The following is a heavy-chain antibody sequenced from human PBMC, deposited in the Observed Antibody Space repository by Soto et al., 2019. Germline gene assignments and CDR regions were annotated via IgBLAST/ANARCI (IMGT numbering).Heavy chain of an antibody. CDR3: ARGELELLRYFHYGMDV. Sequence: SVKVSCKASGGTFSSYTISWVRQAPGQGLEWMGRIIPILGIANYAQKFQGRVTITTDKSTSTVYMELSSLRSEDTAVYYCARGELELLRYFHYGMDVWGQGTTVTVSS. J-gene: IGHJ6*02. V-gene: IGHV1-69*02. D-gene: IGHD1-7*01. CDR2: IIPILGIA. CDR1: GGTFSSYT.